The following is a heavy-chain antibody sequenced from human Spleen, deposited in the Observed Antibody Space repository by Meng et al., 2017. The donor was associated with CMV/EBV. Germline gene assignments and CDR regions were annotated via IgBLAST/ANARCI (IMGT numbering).Heavy chain of an antibody. CDR3: AKTLVYMYHSGSSYGLDA. J-gene: IGHJ6*02. Sequence: ASVKVSCKASGYTFTSYDINWVRQATGQGLEWMGWMNPNSGNTGYAQKFQGRVTITRNTSISTAYMELSSLRSEDTAVYYCAKTLVYMYHSGSSYGLDAWGQGTTVTVSS. CDR2: MNPNSGNT. CDR1: GYTFTSYD. D-gene: IGHD3-10*01. V-gene: IGHV1-8*03.